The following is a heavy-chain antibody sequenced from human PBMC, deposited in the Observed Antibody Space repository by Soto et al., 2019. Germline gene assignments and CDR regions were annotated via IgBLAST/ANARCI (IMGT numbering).Heavy chain of an antibody. V-gene: IGHV1-3*01. CDR2: INAGNGNT. CDR1: GYTFTHSA. Sequence: ASVKVSCNASGYTFTHSAIHCLRQAAGQRLEWMGWINAGNGNTKYSENFQGRVTFTRDTSATTGYREVSSLISEDTAIYYCAREDASSLINYYDHWGQGTRVTVTS. D-gene: IGHD1-26*01. J-gene: IGHJ4*02. CDR3: AREDASSLINYYDH.